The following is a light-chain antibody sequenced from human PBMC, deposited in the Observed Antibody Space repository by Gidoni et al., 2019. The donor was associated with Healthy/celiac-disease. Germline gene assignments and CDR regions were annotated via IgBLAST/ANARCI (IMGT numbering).Light chain of an antibody. J-gene: IGKJ4*01. Sequence: EIVFTQSPATLSLSPGERATLSCRASQSLGTFLGWYQHKPGQAPRLLIYGASTRSTGVPARFSGAGSGTDFTLTIASLEPEDFAIYYCQQRGRWPLTFGGXTRVEI. CDR2: GAS. CDR3: QQRGRWPLT. V-gene: IGKV3-11*01. CDR1: QSLGTF.